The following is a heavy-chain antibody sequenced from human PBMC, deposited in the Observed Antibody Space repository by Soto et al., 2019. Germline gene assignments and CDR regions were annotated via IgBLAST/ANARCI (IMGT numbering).Heavy chain of an antibody. J-gene: IGHJ6*02. CDR3: AKSTGGTANGMDV. CDR1: GVSFDVYA. D-gene: IGHD2-8*02. CDR2: ISWNSGTI. V-gene: IGHV3-9*01. Sequence: EVQLVESGGGLVQPGRSLRLSCAASGVSFDVYAMHWVRQAPGKGLEWVSGISWNSGTIGYADSVKGRFTISRDNAKNSLYLQMNSLRGEDTALYYCAKSTGGTANGMDVWGQGTTVTVS.